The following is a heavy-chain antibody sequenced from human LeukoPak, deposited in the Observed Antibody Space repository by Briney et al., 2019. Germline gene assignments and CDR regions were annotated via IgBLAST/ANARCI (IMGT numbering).Heavy chain of an antibody. CDR2: MNPNSGNT. CDR1: GYTFTSYD. CDR3: ATSSIGGGYCSSTSCYAYGAFDI. V-gene: IGHV1-8*01. J-gene: IGHJ3*02. D-gene: IGHD2-2*01. Sequence: GASVKVSCKASGYTFTSYDINWVRQATGQGLEWMGWMNPNSGNTGYAQKFQGRVTMTRDTSTSTVYMELSSLRSEDTAVYYCATSSIGGGYCSSTSCYAYGAFDIWGQGTMVTVSS.